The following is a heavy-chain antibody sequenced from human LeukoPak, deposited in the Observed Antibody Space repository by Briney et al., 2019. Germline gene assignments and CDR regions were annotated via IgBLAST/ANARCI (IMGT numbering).Heavy chain of an antibody. CDR3: ARYGSIVAAGTFDL. J-gene: IGHJ5*02. V-gene: IGHV3-7*04. CDR2: VKQDGSEK. D-gene: IGHD6-13*01. CDR1: GFTFSRFW. Sequence: PGGSLRLSCAASGFTFSRFWMSWVRQAPGKGLEWVANVKQDGSEKYYVDSVKGRFTISRDNAQNSLYLLMNSLRAEDTAVYYCARYGSIVAAGTFDLWGQGTLVSVSS.